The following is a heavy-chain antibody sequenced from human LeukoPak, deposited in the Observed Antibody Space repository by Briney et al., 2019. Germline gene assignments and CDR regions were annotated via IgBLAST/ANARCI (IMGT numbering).Heavy chain of an antibody. V-gene: IGHV4-34*01. CDR3: ASNTGTVFDY. D-gene: IGHD7-27*01. CDR1: GGSFSGYY. CDR2: IYYSGST. Sequence: SETLSLTCAVYGGSFSGYYWSWIRQPPGKGLEWIGSIYYSGSTYYNPSLKSRVTISVDTSKHQFSLNLTSVTAADTAVYYCASNTGTVFDYWGQGALVTVSS. J-gene: IGHJ4*02.